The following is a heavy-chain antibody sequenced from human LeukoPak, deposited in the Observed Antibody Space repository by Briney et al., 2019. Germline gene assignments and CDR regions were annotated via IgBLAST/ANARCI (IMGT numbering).Heavy chain of an antibody. J-gene: IGHJ4*02. CDR1: GYTFTSYG. CDR2: ISAYNGNT. Sequence: ASVKVSCKASGYTFTSYGISWVRQAPGQGLEWMGWISAYNGNTNYAQKFQGRVTMTEDTSTDTAYMELSSLRSEDTAVYYCATDRVRGVIGYWGQGTLVTVSS. V-gene: IGHV1-18*01. CDR3: ATDRVRGVIGY. D-gene: IGHD3-10*01.